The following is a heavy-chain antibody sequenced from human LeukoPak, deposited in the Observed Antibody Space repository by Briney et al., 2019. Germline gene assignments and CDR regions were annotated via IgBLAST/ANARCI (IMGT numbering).Heavy chain of an antibody. Sequence: GASVKVSCKASGYTYTGYYTHWMRQAPGQGLEWVGMINPNGGGTSSAQKFQGRVTMTRDTSTSTVYMDLSSLRSEDTAIYYCARRGGCISTSCNLDYWGQGTLVTVSS. D-gene: IGHD2-2*01. V-gene: IGHV1-46*03. CDR1: GYTYTGYY. CDR2: INPNGGGT. J-gene: IGHJ4*02. CDR3: ARRGGCISTSCNLDY.